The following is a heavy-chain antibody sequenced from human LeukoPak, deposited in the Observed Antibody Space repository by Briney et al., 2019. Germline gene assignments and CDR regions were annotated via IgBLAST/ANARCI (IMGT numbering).Heavy chain of an antibody. J-gene: IGHJ4*02. CDR3: ARALGSRGYSYGFDY. Sequence: ASVEVSCKASGYTFTSYYMHWVRQAPGQGLEWMGIINPSGGSTSYAQKFQGRVTMTRDTSTSTVYMELSSLRSEDTAVYYCARALGSRGYSYGFDYWGQGTLVTVSS. CDR1: GYTFTSYY. CDR2: INPSGGST. V-gene: IGHV1-46*01. D-gene: IGHD5-18*01.